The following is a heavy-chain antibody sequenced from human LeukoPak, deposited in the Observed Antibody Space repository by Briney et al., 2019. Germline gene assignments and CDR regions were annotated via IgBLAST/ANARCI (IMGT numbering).Heavy chain of an antibody. D-gene: IGHD1-26*01. CDR2: ISPYSGNT. CDR3: VVPGSPFDY. J-gene: IGHJ4*02. CDR1: GHTFHNYG. V-gene: IGHV1-18*01. Sequence: ASVKVSCKASGHTFHNYGISWVRQAPGQGLEWMGWISPYSGNTDYTERLQGRVTMTTDTSTTTAFMELRSLRSDDTAVYYCVVPGSPFDYGGQGTLVTVSS.